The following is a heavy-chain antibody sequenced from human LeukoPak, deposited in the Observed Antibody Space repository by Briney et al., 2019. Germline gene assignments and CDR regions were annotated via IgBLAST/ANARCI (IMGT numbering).Heavy chain of an antibody. CDR1: GFTFSSYA. J-gene: IGHJ4*02. V-gene: IGHV3-23*01. D-gene: IGHD6-13*01. CDR2: ISGSGDSA. Sequence: PGGSLRLSCAASGFTFSSYAMNWARQAPGKGLEWVSAISGSGDSAYYADSVKGRFTISRDNSKNTLYLQMNSLSAEDTAVYYCAKDFEAAGTTFFDYWGQGTLVTVSS. CDR3: AKDFEAAGTTFFDY.